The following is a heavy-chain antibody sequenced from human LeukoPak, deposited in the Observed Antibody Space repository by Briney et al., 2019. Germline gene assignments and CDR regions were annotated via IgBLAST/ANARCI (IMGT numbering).Heavy chain of an antibody. CDR3: GRDFNY. CDR2: ITGSSANT. J-gene: IGHJ4*02. CDR1: GFTFSSYD. V-gene: IGHV3-21*01. Sequence: GGSLRLSCAASGFTFSSYDMIWVRQAPGKGLEWLSTITGSSANTYYAEPAKGRFTISRDDAKNSLYLQMNRLRAEDTAVYYCGRDFNYWGQGTLVTVAS.